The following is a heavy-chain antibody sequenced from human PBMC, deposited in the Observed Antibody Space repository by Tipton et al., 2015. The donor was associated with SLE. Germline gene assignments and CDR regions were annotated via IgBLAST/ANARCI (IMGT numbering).Heavy chain of an antibody. CDR1: GYSISSGYY. CDR2: INHSGST. D-gene: IGHD3-10*02. Sequence: GLVKPSETLSLTCAVSGYSISSGYYWGWIRQPPGKGLEWIGEINHSGSTNYNPSLKSRVTISVDTSKNQFSLKLSSVTAADTAVYYCARRPSYVWGQGTLVTVSS. V-gene: IGHV4-38-2*01. J-gene: IGHJ4*02. CDR3: ARRPSYV.